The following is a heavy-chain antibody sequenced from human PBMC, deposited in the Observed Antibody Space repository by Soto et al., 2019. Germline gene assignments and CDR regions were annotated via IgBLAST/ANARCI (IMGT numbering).Heavy chain of an antibody. CDR1: GFSFSNYA. Sequence: GGSLRLSCAASGFSFSNYAMSWVRQAPGKGLEWVSAISGNGGSTYHADSVKGRFTISRGNSKNTLYLQMDSLRAEDTAVYYCAKDLTSYDFWSGPYYMDVWGKGTTVTVSS. CDR2: ISGNGGST. V-gene: IGHV3-23*01. CDR3: AKDLTSYDFWSGPYYMDV. J-gene: IGHJ6*03. D-gene: IGHD3-3*01.